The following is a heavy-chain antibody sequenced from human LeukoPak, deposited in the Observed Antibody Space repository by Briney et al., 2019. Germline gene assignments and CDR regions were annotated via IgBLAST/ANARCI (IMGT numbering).Heavy chain of an antibody. CDR2: IKTDGSET. Sequence: QSGGSLRLSCAASGFRFSTNWMSWVRQALGKGPEWVANIKTDGSETYYVDSVKGRFTISRDNAKNSLYLQMNSLRVEDTAVYYCARSIAAFDYWGQGTLVTVSS. CDR1: GFRFSTNW. CDR3: ARSIAAFDY. D-gene: IGHD6-6*01. V-gene: IGHV3-7*01. J-gene: IGHJ4*02.